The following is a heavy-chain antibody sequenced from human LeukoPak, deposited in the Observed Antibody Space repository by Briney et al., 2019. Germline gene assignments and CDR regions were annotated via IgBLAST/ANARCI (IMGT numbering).Heavy chain of an antibody. Sequence: GRSLRLSCSASGFTFSSSAMHCVRQHPGEGLEYVTAISSNGGSTYYADSVKGRFTISRDNSKNTLYLQMSSLRAEDTAVYYCVKALSITMIVVVITSDAFDIWGQGTMVTVSS. CDR3: VKALSITMIVVVITSDAFDI. D-gene: IGHD3-22*01. CDR1: GFTFSSSA. J-gene: IGHJ3*02. V-gene: IGHV3-64D*06. CDR2: ISSNGGST.